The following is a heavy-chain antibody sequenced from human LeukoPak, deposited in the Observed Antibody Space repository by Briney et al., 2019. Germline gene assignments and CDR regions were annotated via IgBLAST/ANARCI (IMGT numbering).Heavy chain of an antibody. CDR1: GFTFSSYA. V-gene: IGHV3-64*04. CDR2: ISSNGGST. Sequence: GGSLRLSCSASGFTFSSYAMHWVRQAPGKGLEYVSAISSNGGSTYYADSVKGRFSISRDNSKNTLSLQMNSLRPEDTALYYCARDVSHYDRSGYSLDYWGQGTLVTVSS. D-gene: IGHD3-22*01. J-gene: IGHJ4*02. CDR3: ARDVSHYDRSGYSLDY.